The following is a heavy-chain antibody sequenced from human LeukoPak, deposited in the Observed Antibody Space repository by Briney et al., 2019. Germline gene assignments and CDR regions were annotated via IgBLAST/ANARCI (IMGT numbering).Heavy chain of an antibody. D-gene: IGHD6-19*01. V-gene: IGHV1-18*04. J-gene: IGHJ3*02. Sequence: GASVKVSCKASGYTFTSYGISGVRQAPGQGLEWMGWISAYNGNTNYAQKLQGRVTMTTDTSTSTAYMELRSLRSDDTAVYYCARDLLVGSGWAYDAFDIWGQGTMVTVSS. CDR2: ISAYNGNT. CDR1: GYTFTSYG. CDR3: ARDLLVGSGWAYDAFDI.